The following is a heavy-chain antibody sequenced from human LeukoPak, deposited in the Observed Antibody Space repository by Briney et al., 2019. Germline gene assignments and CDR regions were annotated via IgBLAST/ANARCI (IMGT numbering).Heavy chain of an antibody. D-gene: IGHD6-13*01. CDR3: ARGGGAAADYSYYYMDV. CDR2: ISAYNGNT. J-gene: IGHJ6*03. Sequence: GASVKVSCKASGYTCTSYGITWVRQAPGQGLEWMGWISAYNGNTNYAQKLQGRVTMTTDTSTSTAYMELRSLRSEDTAVYYCARGGGAAADYSYYYMDVWGKGTAVTVSS. CDR1: GYTCTSYG. V-gene: IGHV1-18*01.